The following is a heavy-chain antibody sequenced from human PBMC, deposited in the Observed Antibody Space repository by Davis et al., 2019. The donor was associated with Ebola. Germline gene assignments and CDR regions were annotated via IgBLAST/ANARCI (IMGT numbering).Heavy chain of an antibody. J-gene: IGHJ6*02. CDR2: ISTYNGNT. CDR1: GYSFTDDG. D-gene: IGHD2-2*02. CDR3: ARDRIVVVPAAIRRYYYYGMDV. Sequence: ASVKVSCKASGYSFTDDGISWVRQAPGQGLEWMGWISTYNGNTNYAQKVQGRITMTTDTSTSTAYMELRSLRSDDTARYYCARDRIVVVPAAIRRYYYYGMDVWGQGTTVTVSS. V-gene: IGHV1-18*01.